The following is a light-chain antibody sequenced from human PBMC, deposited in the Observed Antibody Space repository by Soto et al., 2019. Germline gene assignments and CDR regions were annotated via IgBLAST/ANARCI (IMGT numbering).Light chain of an antibody. Sequence: EIVLTQSPGTLSLSPGESATLSCRANQVVSSSYLAWYQQKPGQAPRLLIYHASDRATGVPDRFSGSGSGTDFALTITRLETEDFALFYCQQYGTFPFSFGQGTKLEIK. CDR1: QVVSSSY. CDR3: QQYGTFPFS. J-gene: IGKJ2*01. CDR2: HAS. V-gene: IGKV3-20*01.